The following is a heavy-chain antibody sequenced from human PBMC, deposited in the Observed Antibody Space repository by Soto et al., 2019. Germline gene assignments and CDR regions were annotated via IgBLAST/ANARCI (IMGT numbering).Heavy chain of an antibody. D-gene: IGHD2-8*01. CDR1: GFTFSAYT. Sequence: EVQLLESGGGLVQPGGSLRLSCEASGFTFSAYTMSWVRQVPGKGLQWVSGIFGSGGGRQYAVSVRGRFTVSRDNSRNTLYLQLDSLRAEDTAVYYCAKALIANNGVWEPFDMWGQGTEVTVSS. V-gene: IGHV3-23*01. CDR2: IFGSGGGR. CDR3: AKALIANNGVWEPFDM. J-gene: IGHJ3*02.